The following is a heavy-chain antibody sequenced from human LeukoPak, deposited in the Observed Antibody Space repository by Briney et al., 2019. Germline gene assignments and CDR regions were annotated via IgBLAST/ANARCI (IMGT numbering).Heavy chain of an antibody. CDR1: GYTFTNYD. CDR3: AGSYGPYYYYYGMDV. V-gene: IGHV1-8*01. J-gene: IGHJ6*02. CDR2: MNPNSGNT. Sequence: ASVTVSFKASGYTFTNYDINWVRQASGKGVEWMGWMNPNSGNTGYAQKFQGRVTMTRNTSISTAYMELSSLRSEDTAVYYCAGSYGPYYYYYGMDVWGQGTTVTVSS. D-gene: IGHD5-18*01.